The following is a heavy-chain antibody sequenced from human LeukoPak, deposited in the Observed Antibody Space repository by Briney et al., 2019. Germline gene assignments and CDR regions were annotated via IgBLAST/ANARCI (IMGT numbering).Heavy chain of an antibody. CDR3: AKDMGYDFWAFDI. J-gene: IGHJ3*02. Sequence: PGGSLRLSCAASGFTFSSYGLHWVRQAPGKGLEWVAFIRYDGINKYYADSVKGRFTISRDNSKNTLYLQMNSLRTEDTAVYYCAKDMGYDFWAFDIWGHGTMVTVSS. V-gene: IGHV3-30*02. CDR1: GFTFSSYG. CDR2: IRYDGINK. D-gene: IGHD3-3*01.